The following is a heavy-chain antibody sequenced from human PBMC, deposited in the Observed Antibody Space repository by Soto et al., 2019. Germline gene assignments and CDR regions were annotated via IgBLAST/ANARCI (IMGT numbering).Heavy chain of an antibody. J-gene: IGHJ6*02. CDR2: INSDGSST. Sequence: SLTLSCAASGFTFSSYWMHCVRQAPGKGLVWVSRINSDGSSTSYADSVKGRFTISRDNAKNTLYLQMNSLRAEDTAVYYCARSKKGYYYGMDVWGQGTTVTVSS. D-gene: IGHD3-10*01. CDR3: ARSKKGYYYGMDV. V-gene: IGHV3-74*01. CDR1: GFTFSSYW.